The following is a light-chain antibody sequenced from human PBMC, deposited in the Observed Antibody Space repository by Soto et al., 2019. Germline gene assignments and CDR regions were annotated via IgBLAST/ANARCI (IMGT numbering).Light chain of an antibody. V-gene: IGLV2-14*03. CDR2: DVT. CDR1: SSDIGGYNY. J-gene: IGLJ2*01. CDR3: SSYTSTGTPGVV. Sequence: QSVLTQPASVSGSPGQSITISCTGTSSDIGGYNYVSWYQQHPGKAPKLMIFDVTNRPSGVSNRFSGSKSGNTASLTISGLQTEDEADYYCSSYTSTGTPGVVFGGGTKLTVL.